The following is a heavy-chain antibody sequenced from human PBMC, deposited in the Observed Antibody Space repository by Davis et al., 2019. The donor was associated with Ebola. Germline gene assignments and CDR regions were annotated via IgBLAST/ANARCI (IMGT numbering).Heavy chain of an antibody. J-gene: IGHJ5*02. CDR3: ARDSVGNSDDWFDP. D-gene: IGHD4-23*01. CDR1: GYTFTGYY. CDR2: INPNTRGT. V-gene: IGHV1-2*02. Sequence: ASVTVSCKASGYTFTGYYMHWVRQAPGQGLAWMGWINPNTRGTKYAQSFQGRVTMTMDTSISTAYMELSRLRADDTAVYYCARDSVGNSDDWFDPWGQGTLVTVSS.